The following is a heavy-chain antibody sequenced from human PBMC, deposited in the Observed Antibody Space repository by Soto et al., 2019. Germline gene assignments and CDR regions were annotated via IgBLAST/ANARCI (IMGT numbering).Heavy chain of an antibody. Sequence: SETLSLTCAVYGGSFSGYYSNWTRHPPGKGLEWIGEIDHSGYTNYNPSLKSRVTISVYTSKNQFSLRLTSVTAADTAVYYCARVRDGFDPWGQGTLVTVS. CDR1: GGSFSGYY. V-gene: IGHV4-34*01. CDR2: IDHSGYT. CDR3: ARVRDGFDP. J-gene: IGHJ5*02. D-gene: IGHD3-3*01.